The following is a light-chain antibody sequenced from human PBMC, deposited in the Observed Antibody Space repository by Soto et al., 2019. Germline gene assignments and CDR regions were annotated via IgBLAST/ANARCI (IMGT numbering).Light chain of an antibody. J-gene: IGLJ2*01. CDR2: DNN. Sequence: QSVLTQPPSVSAAPGQKVTISCSGSSSNIGNNYVSWYQQLPGTAPTLLIYDNNKRPSGIPDRFSGSTSGTSGTLDITGLQTGDEADYYCATWDYSLTGEVFGGGTKLTVL. V-gene: IGLV1-51*01. CDR1: SSNIGNNY. CDR3: ATWDYSLTGEV.